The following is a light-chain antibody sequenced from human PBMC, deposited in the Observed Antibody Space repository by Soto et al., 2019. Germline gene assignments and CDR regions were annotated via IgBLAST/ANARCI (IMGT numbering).Light chain of an antibody. CDR1: QSVSSY. V-gene: IGKV3-11*01. Sequence: EIVLTHSPATLSLSPGERATLSCRASQSVSSYLAWYQQKPVQAPRLLICDSSRRSTGIPARFSGSGSGTDFTLTITLLDPEDVADYCCQQRNCRPYTFGQGTKVDIK. CDR3: QQRNCRPYT. J-gene: IGKJ1*01. CDR2: DSS.